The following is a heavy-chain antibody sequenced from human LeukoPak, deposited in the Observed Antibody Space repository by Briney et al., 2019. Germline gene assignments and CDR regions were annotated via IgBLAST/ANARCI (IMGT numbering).Heavy chain of an antibody. D-gene: IGHD2-2*01. CDR3: ATCPSPTSCYAPELQY. Sequence: GGSLRLSCAGSGLTFSSHGMSWVRQAPGKGLEGVSLISGSGGGTYYADALKGRFTIPSDNSKNTLYPQIDTLRADDTAVSYCATCPSPTSCYAPELQYWGQGTLVTVSS. CDR1: GLTFSSHG. CDR2: ISGSGGGT. V-gene: IGHV3-23*01. J-gene: IGHJ4*02.